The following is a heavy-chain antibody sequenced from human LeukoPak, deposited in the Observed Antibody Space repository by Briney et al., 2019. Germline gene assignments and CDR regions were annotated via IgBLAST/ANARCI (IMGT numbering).Heavy chain of an antibody. CDR3: ATAPYEYIWGTYRTNWFDP. CDR2: SYYSGNT. J-gene: IGHJ5*02. V-gene: IGHV4-30-4*01. D-gene: IGHD3-16*02. Sequence: SETLSLTCTVSGGAISSGDYYWSWIRQPPGKGLEWIGYSYYSGNTYYNPSLKSRVTISMDTSKNQFSLKLNSMTAADTAVYYCATAPYEYIWGTYRTNWFDPWGQGTLVTVSS. CDR1: GGAISSGDYY.